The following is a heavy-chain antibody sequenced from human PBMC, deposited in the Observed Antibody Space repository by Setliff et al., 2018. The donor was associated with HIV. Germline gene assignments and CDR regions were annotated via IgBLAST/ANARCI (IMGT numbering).Heavy chain of an antibody. Sequence: GASVKVSCKASGYSFINYGISWVRQATGQGLEWMGWISAYNGNTDYAPRLLGRVTVTTDTSTSTAYMELRSLSSDDTAVYYCARARLQGIVTAVGPRDNCLDPWGQGTRVTVSS. J-gene: IGHJ5*02. CDR3: ARARLQGIVTAVGPRDNCLDP. CDR1: GYSFINYG. D-gene: IGHD1-26*01. V-gene: IGHV1-18*01. CDR2: ISAYNGNT.